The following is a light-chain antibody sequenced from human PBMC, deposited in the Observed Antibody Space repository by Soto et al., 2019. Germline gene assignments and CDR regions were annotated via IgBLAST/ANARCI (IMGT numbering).Light chain of an antibody. V-gene: IGLV2-14*03. CDR3: SSHTSSTALV. CDR2: DVT. CDR1: DSDIGGYDH. Sequence: QSVLTQPASVSASPRQSIAISCTGTDSDIGGYDHVSWYQQHPGKAPKLLIYDVTNRPSGVSSRFSGSKAGRTASLTISGLQTEDEADYYCSSHTSSTALVFGTGTKVTVL. J-gene: IGLJ1*01.